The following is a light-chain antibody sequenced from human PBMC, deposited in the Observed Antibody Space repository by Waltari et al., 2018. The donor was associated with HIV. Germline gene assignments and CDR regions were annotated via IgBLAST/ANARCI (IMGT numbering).Light chain of an antibody. Sequence: DIQMTQSPATLPASVGDRVTLTCRASQNIDSWLAWYQQKPGQAPRLLIHKASSLEEGVPPRFSGTGSGTDFDLTITSLQPDDFATYYCQHYATDFYSFGQGTRLEI. CDR1: QNIDSW. J-gene: IGKJ2*01. CDR2: KAS. V-gene: IGKV1-5*03. CDR3: QHYATDFYS.